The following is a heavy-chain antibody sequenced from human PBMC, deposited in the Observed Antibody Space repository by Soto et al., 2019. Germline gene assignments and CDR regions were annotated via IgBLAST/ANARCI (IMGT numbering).Heavy chain of an antibody. CDR1: GGNFGKSA. D-gene: IGHD3-3*01. J-gene: IGHJ4*02. CDR2: FIPVYRTL. CDR3: ATGVIWIGYFTVDS. Sequence: GASVKVSCKASGGNFGKSAINWVRQTPGQGLEWLGGFIPVYRTLNYAQKFQGRVTITADESTGTAYMTLSSLASDDTAVYYCATGVIWIGYFTVDSWGQGTRVTVSS. V-gene: IGHV1-69*13.